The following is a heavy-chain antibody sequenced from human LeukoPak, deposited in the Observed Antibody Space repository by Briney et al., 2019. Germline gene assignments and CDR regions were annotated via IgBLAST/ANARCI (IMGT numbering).Heavy chain of an antibody. CDR1: GFTFSSYW. CDR2: IYSGGST. Sequence: GGSLRLSCAASGFTFSSYWMHWVRQAPGKGLEWVSVIYSGGSTYYADSVKGRFTISRDNSKNTLYLQMNSLRAEDTAVYYCARTYYGSGSYYWYAFDIWGQGTMVTVSS. CDR3: ARTYYGSGSYYWYAFDI. J-gene: IGHJ3*02. V-gene: IGHV3-53*01. D-gene: IGHD3-10*01.